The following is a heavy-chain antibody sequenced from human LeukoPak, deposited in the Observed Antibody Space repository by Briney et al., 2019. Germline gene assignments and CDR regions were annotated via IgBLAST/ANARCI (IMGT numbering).Heavy chain of an antibody. CDR1: GGSMSSYY. V-gene: IGHV4-59*08. Sequence: SETLSLTFTVSGGSMSSYYWSWIRQPPGKGLEWIGYIHYSGSTNYNPSLKSRVTISVDTSKNQFSLKLSSVTAADTAVYYCARRVQGDSSGYFDYWGQGTLVTVSS. J-gene: IGHJ4*02. D-gene: IGHD3-22*01. CDR2: IHYSGST. CDR3: ARRVQGDSSGYFDY.